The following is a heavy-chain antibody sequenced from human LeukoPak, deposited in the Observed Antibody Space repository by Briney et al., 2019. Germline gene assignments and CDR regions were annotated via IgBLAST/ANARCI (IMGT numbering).Heavy chain of an antibody. CDR1: GYTFTGYY. CDR3: AREMGRLYYYDSSGPEYIDY. V-gene: IGHV1-2*02. D-gene: IGHD3-22*01. J-gene: IGHJ4*02. CDR2: INPNSGGT. Sequence: GASVKVSCKASGYTFTGYYMHWVRQAPGQGLEWMGWINPNSGGTNYAQKFQGRVTMTRDTSISTAYMELSRLRSDDTAVYYCAREMGRLYYYDSSGPEYIDYWGQGTLVTVSS.